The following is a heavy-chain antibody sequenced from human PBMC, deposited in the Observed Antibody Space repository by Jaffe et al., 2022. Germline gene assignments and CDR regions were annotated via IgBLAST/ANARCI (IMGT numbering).Heavy chain of an antibody. V-gene: IGHV4-38-2*01. Sequence: QVQLQESGPGLVKPSETLSLTCAVSGYSISSGYYWGWIRQPPGKGLEWIGSIYHSGSTYYNPSLKSRVTISVDTSKNQFSLKLSSVTAADTAVYYCARLGEQWLVLSDYWGQGTLVTVSS. CDR3: ARLGEQWLVLSDY. D-gene: IGHD6-19*01. CDR2: IYHSGST. CDR1: GYSISSGYY. J-gene: IGHJ4*02.